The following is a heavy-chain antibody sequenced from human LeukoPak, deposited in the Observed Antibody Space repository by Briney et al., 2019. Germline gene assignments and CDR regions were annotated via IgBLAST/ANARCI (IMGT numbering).Heavy chain of an antibody. CDR3: ARDLAYYYDSSGYH. Sequence: GGSLRLSCAASGFTFSNYEMNWVRQAPGKGLEWVSYISSSGSTIYYADSVKGRFTISRDNAKNSLYLQMNSLRAEDTAVYYCARDLAYYYDSSGYHWGQGTLVTVSS. D-gene: IGHD3-22*01. J-gene: IGHJ5*02. CDR2: ISSSGSTI. CDR1: GFTFSNYE. V-gene: IGHV3-48*03.